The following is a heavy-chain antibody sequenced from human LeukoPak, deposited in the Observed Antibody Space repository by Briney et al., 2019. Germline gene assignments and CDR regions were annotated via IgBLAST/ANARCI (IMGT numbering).Heavy chain of an antibody. CDR1: GFTFSSYG. CDR3: ARDLVAAAGTDQH. J-gene: IGHJ1*01. V-gene: IGHV3-30*03. CDR2: ISYDGSNK. Sequence: PGGSLRLSCAASGFTFSSYGMHWVRQAPGKGLEWVAVISYDGSNKYYADSVKGRFTISRDNSKNTLYLQMNSLRAEDTAVYYCARDLVAAAGTDQHWGQGTLVTVSS. D-gene: IGHD6-13*01.